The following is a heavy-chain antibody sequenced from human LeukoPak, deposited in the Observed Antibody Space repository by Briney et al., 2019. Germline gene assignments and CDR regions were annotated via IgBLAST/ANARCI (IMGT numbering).Heavy chain of an antibody. V-gene: IGHV3-23*01. CDR3: AKAPVTTCSGAYCYPFDY. Sequence: GGTLRLSCAASGFTFSSYGMSWVRQAPGKGLEWVSAISGSGGNTYHADSVKGRFTISRDSSKNTLYLQMNRLRAEDAAVYYCAKAPVTTCSGAYCYPFDYWGQGTLVTVSS. CDR1: GFTFSSYG. CDR2: ISGSGGNT. D-gene: IGHD2-21*01. J-gene: IGHJ4*02.